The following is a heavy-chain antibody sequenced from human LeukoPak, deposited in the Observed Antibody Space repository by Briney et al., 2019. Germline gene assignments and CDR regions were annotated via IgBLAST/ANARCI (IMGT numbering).Heavy chain of an antibody. CDR1: GFTFRPYR. J-gene: IGHJ4*02. V-gene: IGHV3-74*01. Sequence: GGSLRLSCAASGFTFRPYRMHWVRQGPGKGLVWVSGMNSDGSSTVYADSVKGRFTISRDNAKNTLYLQMNSLRAEDTAVYFCVRGESSSWYDWGQGTLVTVSS. CDR2: MNSDGSST. D-gene: IGHD6-13*01. CDR3: VRGESSSWYD.